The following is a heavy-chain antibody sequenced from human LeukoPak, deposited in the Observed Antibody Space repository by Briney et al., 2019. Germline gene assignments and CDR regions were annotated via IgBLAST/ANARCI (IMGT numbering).Heavy chain of an antibody. Sequence: PSQTLSLTCAISGDSVSTNSATWTWLRQSPSRGLEWLGRTYYRSKWYNDYAVSMKSRITINPDTSKNQFSLQLNSVTPEDTAVYYCARLVGASWFDSWSQGTLVTVSS. CDR1: GDSVSTNSAT. CDR2: TYYRSKWYN. J-gene: IGHJ5*01. V-gene: IGHV6-1*01. D-gene: IGHD1-26*01. CDR3: ARLVGASWFDS.